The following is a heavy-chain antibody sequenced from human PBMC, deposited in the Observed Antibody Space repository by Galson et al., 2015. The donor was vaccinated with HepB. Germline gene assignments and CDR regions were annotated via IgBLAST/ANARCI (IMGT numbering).Heavy chain of an antibody. D-gene: IGHD3-22*01. V-gene: IGHV3-30*18. CDR1: GFTFSSYG. Sequence: SLRLSCAASGFTFSSYGMHWVRQAPGKGLEWVALISYDGSNKYHADSVEGRFTISRDNSKNTLYLHMNSLRAEDTAVYYCAKDRLPYNYASTCFDFWGPGTLVTVSS. CDR3: AKDRLPYNYASTCFDF. CDR2: ISYDGSNK. J-gene: IGHJ4*02.